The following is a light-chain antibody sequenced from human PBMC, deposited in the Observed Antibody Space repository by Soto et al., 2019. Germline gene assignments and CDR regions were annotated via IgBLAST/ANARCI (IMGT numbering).Light chain of an antibody. CDR2: AAS. CDR3: QQSYITPPIT. V-gene: IGKV1-39*01. CDR1: QSISSY. Sequence: DIQVTQSPSSLSASVGDRVTITCRASQSISSYLNWYQQKPGKAPKLLIYAASSLQSGGPSRFSGSGSGTDFTLTISSLQPEDFATYYCQQSYITPPITFGQGTRLEIK. J-gene: IGKJ5*01.